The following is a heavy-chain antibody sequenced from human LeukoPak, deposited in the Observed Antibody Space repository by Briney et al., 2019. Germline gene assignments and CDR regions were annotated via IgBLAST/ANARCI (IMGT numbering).Heavy chain of an antibody. D-gene: IGHD3-22*01. V-gene: IGHV3-53*01. Sequence: GQSMRLSCAPSALTLSSNYMSWVSQAPGKGLEWVSVIYSGGSTYYADSVKGRFTISRDNSKNTLYLRMNSLRAEDTAVYYCARVIGSAGYGMDVWGQGTTVTVSS. J-gene: IGHJ6*02. CDR3: ARVIGSAGYGMDV. CDR1: ALTLSSNY. CDR2: IYSGGST.